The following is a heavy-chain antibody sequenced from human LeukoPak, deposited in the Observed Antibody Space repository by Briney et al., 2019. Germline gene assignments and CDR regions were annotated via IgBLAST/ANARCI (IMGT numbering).Heavy chain of an antibody. CDR2: ISGSGGST. D-gene: IGHD3-22*01. CDR3: ASSYYYDSSGFLGYYFDY. J-gene: IGHJ4*02. CDR1: GFTFSSYA. Sequence: GGSLRLSCAASGFTFSSYAMSWVRQAPGKGLEWVSAISGSGGSTYYADSVKGRFTISRDNSKNTLYLQMNSLRAEDTAVYYCASSYYYDSSGFLGYYFDYWGQGTLVTVSS. V-gene: IGHV3-23*01.